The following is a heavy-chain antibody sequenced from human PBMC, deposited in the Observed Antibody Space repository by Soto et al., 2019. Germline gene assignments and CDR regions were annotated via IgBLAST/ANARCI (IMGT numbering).Heavy chain of an antibody. Sequence: QVQLQQWGAGLLKPSETLSLTCAVYGGSFSGYYWSWIRQPPGKGLEWIGEINHSGSTNYNPSLKSRVTISVDTSKNQFFLKLSSVTAADTAVYYCARGLGYCSGGSCYLFDYWGQGTLVTVSS. D-gene: IGHD2-15*01. J-gene: IGHJ4*02. CDR3: ARGLGYCSGGSCYLFDY. V-gene: IGHV4-34*01. CDR2: INHSGST. CDR1: GGSFSGYY.